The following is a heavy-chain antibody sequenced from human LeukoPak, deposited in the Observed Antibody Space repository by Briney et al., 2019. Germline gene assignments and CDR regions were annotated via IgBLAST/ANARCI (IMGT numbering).Heavy chain of an antibody. D-gene: IGHD2-21*02. CDR3: ARKTEPPFSPDWYFDL. CDR2: ISDDGHGKVQ. V-gene: IGHV3-30*04. J-gene: IGHJ2*01. CDR1: GFTCSSYT. Sequence: GGSLRLSCAASGFTCSSYTMHWVRQTPGKGLEWVAVISDDGHGKVQYYADSVRGRFTISKDSSRNTLYLQMNSLRAEDTAVYYCARKTEPPFSPDWYFDLWGRGTLVTVSS.